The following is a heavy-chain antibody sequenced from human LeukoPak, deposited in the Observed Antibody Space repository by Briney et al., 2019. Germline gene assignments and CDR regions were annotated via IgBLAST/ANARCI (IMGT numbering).Heavy chain of an antibody. Sequence: PGGSLRLSCAASGFTFSDYYMSWIRQAPGRGLEWVSYTSSSDSTIYYADSVKGRFIISRDNAKNSLYLQMNTLRAEDTAVYYCARPVAGVDTGMAPGYWYFDLWGRGTLVTVSS. D-gene: IGHD2-15*01. CDR3: ARPVAGVDTGMAPGYWYFDL. J-gene: IGHJ2*01. CDR1: GFTFSDYY. CDR2: TSSSDSTI. V-gene: IGHV3-11*01.